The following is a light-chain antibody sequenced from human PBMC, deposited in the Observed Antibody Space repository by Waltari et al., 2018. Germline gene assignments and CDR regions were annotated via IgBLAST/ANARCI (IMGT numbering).Light chain of an antibody. V-gene: IGLV3-25*03. J-gene: IGLJ3*02. CDR1: ALQKDA. Sequence: SYELPQPPSVSVSPGQTARLTCSGDALQKDAAQWYQQKPGQVPVLVMYKDTERPSGIPERFSGSTSGTTVTLTIGGVQAEDEADYYCQSADTSGSWVFGGGTKLAVL. CDR2: KDT. CDR3: QSADTSGSWV.